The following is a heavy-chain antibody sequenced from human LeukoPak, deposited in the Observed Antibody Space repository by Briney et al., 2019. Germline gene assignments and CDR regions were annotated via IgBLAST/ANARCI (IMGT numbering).Heavy chain of an antibody. D-gene: IGHD1-20*01. CDR3: ARSNWNDGFDY. CDR2: IYYSGST. CDR1: GGSISSYY. J-gene: IGHJ4*02. Sequence: PLETLSLTCTVSGGSISSYYWSWIRQPPGKGLEWIGYIYYSGSTNYNPSLKSRVTISVDRSKNQFSLKLSSVTAADTAVYYCARSNWNDGFDYWGQGTLVTVSS. V-gene: IGHV4-59*12.